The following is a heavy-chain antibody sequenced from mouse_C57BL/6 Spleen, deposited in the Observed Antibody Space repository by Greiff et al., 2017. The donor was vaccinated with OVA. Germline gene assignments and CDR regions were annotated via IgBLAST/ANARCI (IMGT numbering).Heavy chain of an antibody. Sequence: EVQLQQSGPELVKPGASVKISCKASGYSFTGYYMNWVKQSPEKSLEWIGEINPSTGGTTYNQKFKAKATLTVDKSSSTAYMQLKSLTSEDSAVYYCARYFITTRYAMDYWGQGTSVTVSS. CDR2: INPSTGGT. J-gene: IGHJ4*01. CDR3: ARYFITTRYAMDY. CDR1: GYSFTGYY. D-gene: IGHD1-1*01. V-gene: IGHV1-42*01.